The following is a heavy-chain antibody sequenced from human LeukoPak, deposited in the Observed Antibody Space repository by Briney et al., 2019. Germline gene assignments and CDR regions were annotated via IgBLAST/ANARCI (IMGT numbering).Heavy chain of an antibody. Sequence: SETLSLTCGVYGGSFSGYYWSWIRQPPGKGLEWIGEINHSGSTNYNPSLKSRVTISVDTSKNQFSLKLSSVTAADTAVYYCAKKREPGLAGYGGFEYWGQGTPVTVSS. CDR3: AKKREPGLAGYGGFEY. J-gene: IGHJ4*02. V-gene: IGHV4-34*01. CDR2: INHSGST. D-gene: IGHD3-9*01. CDR1: GGSFSGYY.